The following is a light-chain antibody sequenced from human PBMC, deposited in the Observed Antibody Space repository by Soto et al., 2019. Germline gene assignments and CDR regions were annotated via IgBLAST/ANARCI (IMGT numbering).Light chain of an antibody. CDR1: SSNIGAGYD. J-gene: IGLJ1*01. CDR2: GNN. Sequence: QSVLTQPPSVSGAPGQKVTISCTGSSSNIGAGYDVYWYQQLPGTAPKLLLYGNNNRPSGVPDRFSGSKSGTSASLAITGLQTEDEADYYCQSYDTSLDALYVFGTGTKLTVL. V-gene: IGLV1-40*01. CDR3: QSYDTSLDALYV.